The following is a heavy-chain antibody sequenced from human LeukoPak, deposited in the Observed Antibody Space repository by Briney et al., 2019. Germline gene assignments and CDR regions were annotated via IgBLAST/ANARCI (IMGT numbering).Heavy chain of an antibody. D-gene: IGHD6-13*01. J-gene: IGHJ4*02. V-gene: IGHV3-23*01. Sequence: PGGSLRLSCAASGFTFSSYAMSWVRQAPGKGLEWVSAISGSGGSTYYADSVKGRFTISRDNSKNTLYLQMNSLRAKDTAVYYCARELKGIAAAGTMIDYWGQGTLVTVSS. CDR3: ARELKGIAAAGTMIDY. CDR1: GFTFSSYA. CDR2: ISGSGGST.